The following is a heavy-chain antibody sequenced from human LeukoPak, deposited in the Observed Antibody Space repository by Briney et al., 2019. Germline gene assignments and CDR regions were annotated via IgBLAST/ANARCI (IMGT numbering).Heavy chain of an antibody. V-gene: IGHV1-18*01. CDR1: GYTFRSYG. CDR2: INDYNGHT. Sequence: ASVKVSCKASGYTFRSYGISWVRRAPGQGLEWVGWINDYNGHTTYAQKLQGRVTMTTDTYTNVVHMEVKNLRSDDTAVYYCARVIEGSSTTRGYFDLWGRGTMVIVSS. D-gene: IGHD2-2*01. J-gene: IGHJ2*01. CDR3: ARVIEGSSTTRGYFDL.